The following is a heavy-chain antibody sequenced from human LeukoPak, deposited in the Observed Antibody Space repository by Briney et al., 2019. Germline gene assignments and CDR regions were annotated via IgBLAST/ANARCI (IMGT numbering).Heavy chain of an antibody. Sequence: SQTLSLTCAISGDSVSTNSVPWNWIRQSPSGGLEWLGKTRYRSKWYSDYAVSVKSRITINPDTSKNQFSLQLNSVTPEDTAVYYCARDSNWGFDYWGQGTLVTVSS. V-gene: IGHV6-1*01. J-gene: IGHJ4*02. D-gene: IGHD7-27*01. CDR2: TRYRSKWYS. CDR1: GDSVSTNSVP. CDR3: ARDSNWGFDY.